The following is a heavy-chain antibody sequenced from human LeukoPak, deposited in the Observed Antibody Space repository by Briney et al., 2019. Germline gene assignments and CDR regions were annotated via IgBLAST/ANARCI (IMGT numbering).Heavy chain of an antibody. CDR3: ARFNEVVVTAGNDY. D-gene: IGHD2-21*02. V-gene: IGHV1-18*01. J-gene: IGHJ4*02. Sequence: ASVKVSCKASGYTFTSYGISWVRQAPGQGLEWMGWISAYNGNTNYAQKLQGRVTMTTDTSTSTAYMELRSLRSDDTAVYHCARFNEVVVTAGNDYWGQGTLVTVSS. CDR1: GYTFTSYG. CDR2: ISAYNGNT.